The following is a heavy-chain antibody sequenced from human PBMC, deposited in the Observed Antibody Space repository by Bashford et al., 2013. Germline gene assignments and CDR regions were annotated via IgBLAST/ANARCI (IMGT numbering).Heavy chain of an antibody. V-gene: IGHV1-2*02. D-gene: IGHD6-13*01. CDR2: INPNSGGT. CDR1: GYTFTDYY. Sequence: ASVKVSCKASGYTFTDYYLHWVRQAPGQGLEYMGWINPNSGGTNYAQKFLGRVTMTSDTSITTASMELSSLRSEDTAVYYCAREGIAALADYWGQGTLVTVSS. J-gene: IGHJ4*02. CDR3: AREGIAALADY.